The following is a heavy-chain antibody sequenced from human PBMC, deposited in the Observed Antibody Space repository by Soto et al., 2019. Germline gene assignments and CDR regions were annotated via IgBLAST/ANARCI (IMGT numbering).Heavy chain of an antibody. CDR2: INHSGST. J-gene: IGHJ6*02. Sequence: SETLSLTCAVYGGSFSGYYWSWIRQPPGKGLEWIGEINHSGSTNYNPSLKSRVTISVDTSKNQFSLKLSSVTAADTAVYYCARARPWFGGVKAYYYYGMDVWGQGTTVTVS. V-gene: IGHV4-34*01. CDR1: GGSFSGYY. CDR3: ARARPWFGGVKAYYYYGMDV. D-gene: IGHD3-10*01.